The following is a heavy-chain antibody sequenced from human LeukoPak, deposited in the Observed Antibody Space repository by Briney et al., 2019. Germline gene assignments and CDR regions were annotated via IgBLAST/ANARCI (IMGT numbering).Heavy chain of an antibody. CDR3: ARGSDILTGYSFDY. CDR2: INHSGST. J-gene: IGHJ4*02. CDR1: GGSFSGYY. V-gene: IGHV4-34*01. D-gene: IGHD3-9*01. Sequence: SETLSLTCAVYGGSFSGYYWSWIRQPPGTGLEWIGEINHSGSTNYNPSLKSRVTISVDTSKNQFSLKLSSVTAADTAVYYCARGSDILTGYSFDYWGQGTLVTVSS.